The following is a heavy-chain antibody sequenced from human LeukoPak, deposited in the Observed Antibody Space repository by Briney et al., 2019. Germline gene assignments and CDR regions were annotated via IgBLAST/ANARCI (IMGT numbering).Heavy chain of an antibody. J-gene: IGHJ4*02. Sequence: GRSLRLSCAASGFTFDDYAMHWVRQAPGKGLEWVSGISWNSGSIGYADSVKGRFTISRDNAKNSLYLQMNSLRAEDTAVYYCAKDRGDYDFWSGRKKGFDYWGQGTLVTVSS. CDR2: ISWNSGSI. D-gene: IGHD3-3*01. CDR3: AKDRGDYDFWSGRKKGFDY. V-gene: IGHV3-9*01. CDR1: GFTFDDYA.